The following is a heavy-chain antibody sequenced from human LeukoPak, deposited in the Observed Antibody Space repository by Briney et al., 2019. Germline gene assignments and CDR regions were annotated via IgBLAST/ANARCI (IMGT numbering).Heavy chain of an antibody. V-gene: IGHV1-18*01. CDR2: ISAYNGNT. Sequence: ASVKVSCKASGYTFTSYGISWVRQAPGQGLEWMGWISAYNGNTNYAQKLQGRVTMTTDTSTSTAYMELRSLRSDDTAVYYCARATSYNWNASPDYWGQGTLVTVSS. CDR1: GYTFTSYG. D-gene: IGHD1-20*01. CDR3: ARATSYNWNASPDY. J-gene: IGHJ4*02.